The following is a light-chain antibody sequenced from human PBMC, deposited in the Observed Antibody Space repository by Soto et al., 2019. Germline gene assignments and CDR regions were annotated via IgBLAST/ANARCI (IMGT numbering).Light chain of an antibody. CDR2: AAS. Sequence: DIQMTQSPSSLSASLGDRVTITCRASQSINRFLNWYQHQPGKAPKVLIYAASNLQSVVPSRFNDNGSGTDFTLTISSLQPEDFATYFCQQTYRPSYTFAQGTRLEIK. CDR3: QQTYRPSYT. J-gene: IGKJ2*01. CDR1: QSINRF. V-gene: IGKV1-39*01.